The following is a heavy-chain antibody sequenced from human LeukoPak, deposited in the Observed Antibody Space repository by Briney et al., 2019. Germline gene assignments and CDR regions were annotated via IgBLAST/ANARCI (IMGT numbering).Heavy chain of an antibody. J-gene: IGHJ3*02. D-gene: IGHD6-13*01. Sequence: GGSLRLSCAASGFTFSSYGMHWVRQAPGKGLEWVAVISYDGSNKYYADSVKGRFTISRDNSKNTLYLQMNSLRAEDTAVYYCARVFVVGQQLADAFDIWGQGTMVTVSS. CDR3: ARVFVVGQQLADAFDI. CDR2: ISYDGSNK. CDR1: GFTFSSYG. V-gene: IGHV3-30*03.